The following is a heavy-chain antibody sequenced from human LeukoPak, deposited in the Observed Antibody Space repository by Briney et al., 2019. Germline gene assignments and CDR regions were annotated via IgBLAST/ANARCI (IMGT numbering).Heavy chain of an antibody. CDR1: GFTFSSYG. CDR3: AKDPLLNYDFWSGYGYFDN. D-gene: IGHD3-3*01. Sequence: TGGSLRLSCAASGFTFSSYGMHWVRQAPGKGLEWVAFIRYDGSNKYYVDSVKGRFTISRDNSKNTLYLQVNSLRAEDTAVYYCAKDPLLNYDFWSGYGYFDNWGQGTLVIVSS. V-gene: IGHV3-30*02. CDR2: IRYDGSNK. J-gene: IGHJ4*02.